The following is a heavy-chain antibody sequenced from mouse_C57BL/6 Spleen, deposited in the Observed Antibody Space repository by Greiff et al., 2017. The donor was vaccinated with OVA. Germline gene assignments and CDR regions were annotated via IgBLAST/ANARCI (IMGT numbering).Heavy chain of an antibody. D-gene: IGHD1-1*01. CDR3: ARHEDGSSPYYFDY. J-gene: IGHJ2*01. Sequence: VQLQESGAELVKPGASVKLSCKASGYTFTEYTIHWVKQRSGQGLEWIGWFYPGSGSIKYNEKFQDKATLTADKSSSTVYMELSRLTSEDAAVYCGARHEDGSSPYYFDYWGKGTTLTVSS. CDR1: GYTFTEYT. CDR2: FYPGSGSI. V-gene: IGHV1-62-2*01.